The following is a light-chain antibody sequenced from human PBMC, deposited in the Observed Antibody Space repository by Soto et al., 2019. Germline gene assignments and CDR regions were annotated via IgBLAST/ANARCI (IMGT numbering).Light chain of an antibody. Sequence: EIVLTQSPGTLSLSPGERATLSCRASQSVSSSYLAWYQQKPGQAPRLLIYGASSRATGIPDRFSGSGSGTDFTLTISRLEPEDFAVYYCQQYGSSLLTFGQGT. J-gene: IGKJ1*01. CDR3: QQYGSSLLT. CDR2: GAS. V-gene: IGKV3-20*01. CDR1: QSVSSSY.